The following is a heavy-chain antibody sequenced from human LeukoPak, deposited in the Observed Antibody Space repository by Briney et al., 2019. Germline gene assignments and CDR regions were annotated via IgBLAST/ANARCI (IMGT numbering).Heavy chain of an antibody. D-gene: IGHD4-17*01. CDR3: ATELEDGDFPGG. CDR1: GYTLTELS. Sequence: RASVKVSCKVSGYTLTELSMHWVRQAPGKGLEWMGGFDPEDGETIYAQKFQGRVTMTEDTSTDIAYMELSSLRSEDTAVYYCATELEDGDFPGGWGQGTLVTVSS. CDR2: FDPEDGET. J-gene: IGHJ4*02. V-gene: IGHV1-24*01.